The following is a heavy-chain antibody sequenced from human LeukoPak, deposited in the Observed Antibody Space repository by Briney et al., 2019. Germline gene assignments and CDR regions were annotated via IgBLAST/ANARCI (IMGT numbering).Heavy chain of an antibody. J-gene: IGHJ4*02. Sequence: PSETLSLTCTVSGGSISSGSYYWSWIRQPAGKGLEWIGRIYTSGSTNYNPSLKSRVTISVDTSKNQFSLKLSSVTAADTAVYYCARTAYLYSSGWYDYWGQGTLVTVSS. CDR3: ARTAYLYSSGWYDY. D-gene: IGHD6-19*01. V-gene: IGHV4-61*02. CDR2: IYTSGST. CDR1: GGSISSGSYY.